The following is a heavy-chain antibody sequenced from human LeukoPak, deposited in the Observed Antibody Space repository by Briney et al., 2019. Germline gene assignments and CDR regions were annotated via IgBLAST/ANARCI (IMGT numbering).Heavy chain of an antibody. V-gene: IGHV3-30*02. D-gene: IGHD6-19*01. J-gene: IGHJ6*02. CDR1: GFTFSSYG. CDR2: IRYDGSNK. CDR3: ARDSSDYLGMDV. Sequence: GGSLRLSCAASGFTFSSYGMHWVRQAPGKGLEWVAFIRYDGSNKYYADSVKGRFTISRDNSKNTLYLQMNSLRAEDTAVYYCARDSSDYLGMDVWGQGTTVTVSS.